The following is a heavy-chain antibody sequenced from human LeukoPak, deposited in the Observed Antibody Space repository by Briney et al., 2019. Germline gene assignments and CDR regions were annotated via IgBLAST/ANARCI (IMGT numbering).Heavy chain of an antibody. CDR3: AKADSGWYDFDY. Sequence: PGGSLRLSCAASGFTFRSYAMSWVRQAPGKGLEWVSGISGSGDSTYYADSVKGRFTISRDNSKNTLYLQMDSLRAEDTAVYYCAKADSGWYDFDYWGQGTLVTVSS. D-gene: IGHD6-19*01. CDR1: GFTFRSYA. V-gene: IGHV3-23*01. CDR2: ISGSGDST. J-gene: IGHJ4*02.